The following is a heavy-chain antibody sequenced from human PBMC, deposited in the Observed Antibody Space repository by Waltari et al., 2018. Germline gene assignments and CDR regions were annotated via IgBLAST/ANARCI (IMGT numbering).Heavy chain of an antibody. J-gene: IGHJ1*01. CDR3: ARGPRDKWLGRYSGEYFHH. CDR2: NSLKDVT. D-gene: IGHD6-19*01. Sequence: QVQLQQWGATLLKPSETLSLTCTVYGASLSYYFWTWLRQSPGKGLEWIGENSLKDVTYYNPSLESRVSVHLDTSKNQFDLRLESVTAADTAIYYCARGPRDKWLGRYSGEYFHHWGPGTLVSVSA. V-gene: IGHV4-34*02. CDR1: GASLSYYF.